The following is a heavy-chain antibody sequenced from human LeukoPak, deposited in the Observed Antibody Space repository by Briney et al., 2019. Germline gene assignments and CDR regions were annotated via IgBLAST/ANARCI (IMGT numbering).Heavy chain of an antibody. Sequence: ASVKVSCKASGYTFTGYYMHWVRQAPGQGLEWMGWINPNSGSTNYAQKFQGRVTMTRDTSISTAYMELSRLRSDDTAVYYCARDGDDILTGYYMMDHYFDYWGQGTLVTVSS. CDR3: ARDGDDILTGYYMMDHYFDY. J-gene: IGHJ4*02. CDR2: INPNSGST. CDR1: GYTFTGYY. V-gene: IGHV1-2*02. D-gene: IGHD3-9*01.